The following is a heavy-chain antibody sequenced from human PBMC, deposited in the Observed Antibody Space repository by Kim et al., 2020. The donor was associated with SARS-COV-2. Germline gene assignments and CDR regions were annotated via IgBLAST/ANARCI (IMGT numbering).Heavy chain of an antibody. CDR1: RHTFTNYY. J-gene: IGHJ6*02. CDR2: INPSGVST. CDR3: AGRGMDV. D-gene: IGHD1-26*01. V-gene: IGHV1-46*01. Sequence: ASVKVSCKASRHTFTNYYIHWVRQAPGQGLEWMGMINPSGVSTSHAQNFQGRVTMTRDTSTSTVYMVLSSLRSEDTAVYYCAGRGMDVWGQGTTVTVSS.